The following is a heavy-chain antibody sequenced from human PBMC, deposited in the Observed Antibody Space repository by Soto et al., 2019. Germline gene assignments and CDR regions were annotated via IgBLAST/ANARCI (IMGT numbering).Heavy chain of an antibody. J-gene: IGHJ6*02. V-gene: IGHV3-30*18. CDR1: GFTFRSYA. CDR3: AKDSSGGTGLADYGMDV. Sequence: QPGGSLRLSCAASGFTFRSYAMHWVRQAPGKGLEWVAVTSYDGSNKYYADSVKGRFTISRDNSKNTLNLQMNSLRAEDTAVYFCAKDSSGGTGLADYGMDVWGQGTTVTVYS. CDR2: TSYDGSNK. D-gene: IGHD1-1*01.